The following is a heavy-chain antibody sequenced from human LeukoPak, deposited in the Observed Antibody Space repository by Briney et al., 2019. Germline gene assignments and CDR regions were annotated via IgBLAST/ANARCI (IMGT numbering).Heavy chain of an antibody. Sequence: GGSLRLSYAASGFTFSSYAMSWVRQAPGKGLEWGSAISGSGGSTYYADSVKGRFTISRDNSKNTLYLQMSSLRAEDTAVYYCAKAPIVGATLGYFQQWGQGTLVTVSS. CDR1: GFTFSSYA. D-gene: IGHD1-26*01. CDR2: ISGSGGST. CDR3: AKAPIVGATLGYFQQ. J-gene: IGHJ1*01. V-gene: IGHV3-23*01.